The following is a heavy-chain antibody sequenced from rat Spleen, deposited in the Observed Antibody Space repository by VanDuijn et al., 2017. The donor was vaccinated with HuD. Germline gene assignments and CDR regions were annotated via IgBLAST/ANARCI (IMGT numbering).Heavy chain of an antibody. CDR3: ARSLLQWGHYYVLDA. V-gene: IGHV2S63*01. CDR2: MWSGGST. CDR1: GFSLTDHS. Sequence: EVQLKESGPGLVQPSQTLSLTCTVSGFSLTDHSVHWVRQPPGKGLEWMGVMWSGGSTAYNSALKSRLSISRDTSKSQVFLKMNSLQTEDTAIYYGARSLLQWGHYYVLDAWGQGASVTVSS. J-gene: IGHJ4*01. D-gene: IGHD1-1*01.